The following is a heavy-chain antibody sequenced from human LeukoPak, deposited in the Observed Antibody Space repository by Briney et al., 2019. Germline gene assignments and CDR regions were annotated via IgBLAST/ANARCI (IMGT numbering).Heavy chain of an antibody. Sequence: GGSLRLFFAASGCIFSSYAMSWVRQAPGKGLEWVAYGCSGGSTYYADSVKGRFTVPIDNSKSTLYLKMNSLTAEDTAVYYCPKMRGKYYDSYYMDAWGKGTTVTVSS. CDR3: PKMRGKYYDSYYMDA. V-gene: IGHV3-23*01. CDR2: GCSGGST. J-gene: IGHJ6*03. CDR1: GCIFSSYA.